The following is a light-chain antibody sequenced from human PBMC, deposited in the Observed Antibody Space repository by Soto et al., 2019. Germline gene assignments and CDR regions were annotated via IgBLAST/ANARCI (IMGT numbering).Light chain of an antibody. CDR1: QSISNW. V-gene: IGKV1-5*03. CDR2: KAS. Sequence: DIQMTQPPSTLSASVGDRVTITCRASQSISNWLAWYQQKPGKAPKLLIYKASSLESGAPSRFSGSGSGTEFTLTISSLQPDDFATYYCQQYNSYSRTFGQGTKVDIK. CDR3: QQYNSYSRT. J-gene: IGKJ1*01.